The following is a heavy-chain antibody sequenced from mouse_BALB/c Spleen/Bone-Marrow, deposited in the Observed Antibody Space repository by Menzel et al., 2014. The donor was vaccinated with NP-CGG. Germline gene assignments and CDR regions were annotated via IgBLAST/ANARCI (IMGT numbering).Heavy chain of an antibody. V-gene: IGHV5-9-2*01. D-gene: IGHD2-4*01. CDR1: GFTFSNYG. CDR2: ISGGGSYT. J-gene: IGHJ3*01. CDR3: ARHAYYDQTEVSFVY. Sequence: EVQLQQSGGGLVKSGGSLKLSCAASGFTFSNYGMSWVRQTPEKRLEWVATISGGGSYTFYSDSVKGRFTISRDNAKNNLYLQLSSLRSEDTALYYCARHAYYDQTEVSFVYWGQGTLVTVSA.